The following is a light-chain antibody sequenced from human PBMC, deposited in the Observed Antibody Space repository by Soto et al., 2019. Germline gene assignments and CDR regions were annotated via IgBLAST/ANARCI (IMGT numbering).Light chain of an antibody. CDR3: QQYNTYSPVT. Sequence: DNQMTQSPSTLSASVGDRVTITCRASQSVRSYLAWYQQTPGKAPRLLIYKASNLGSGVPSRFSGSGSGTEFTLTISSLQPDDSATYYCQQYNTYSPVTFGQGTRLEIK. J-gene: IGKJ5*01. V-gene: IGKV1-5*03. CDR2: KAS. CDR1: QSVRSY.